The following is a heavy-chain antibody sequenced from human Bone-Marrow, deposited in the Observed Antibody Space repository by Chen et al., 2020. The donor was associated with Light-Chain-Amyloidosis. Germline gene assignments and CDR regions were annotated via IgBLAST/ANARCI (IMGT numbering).Heavy chain of an antibody. V-gene: IGHV3-23*04. D-gene: IGHD3-9*01. CDR1: GFAFSSYA. CDR3: AKDISYDDILPGYPADAFDI. CDR2: ISGSGGSR. Sequence: EVQLVESGGGLLQRGRSLRLSCAASGFAFSSYAMSWVRQAPGKGLEWVSTISGSGGSRYYGDSVKGRLTISRDNSKNALFLQMHSLRAEDTAVYYCAKDISYDDILPGYPADAFDIWGQGTMVTVSS. J-gene: IGHJ3*02.